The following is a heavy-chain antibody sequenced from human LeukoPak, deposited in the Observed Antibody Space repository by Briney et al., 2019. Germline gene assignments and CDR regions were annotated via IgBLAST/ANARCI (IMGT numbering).Heavy chain of an antibody. V-gene: IGHV4-59*01. D-gene: IGHD3-9*01. J-gene: IGHJ5*02. Sequence: SETLSRTCTVSGGSISSYYWSWIRQPPGKGLEWIGYIYYSGSTNYNPSLKSRVTISVDTSKNQFSLKLSSVTAADTAVYYCARDGPPYDILTPAGWFDPGAREPWSPSPQ. CDR2: IYYSGST. CDR1: GGSISSYY. CDR3: ARDGPPYDILTPAGWFDP.